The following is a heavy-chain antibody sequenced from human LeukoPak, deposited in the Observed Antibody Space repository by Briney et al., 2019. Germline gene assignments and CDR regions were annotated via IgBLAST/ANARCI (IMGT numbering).Heavy chain of an antibody. CDR1: GFTFSAHS. V-gene: IGHV3-69-1*01. CDR2: ISSTGSV. Sequence: GGSLRLSCAASGFTFSAHSMNWVRQAPGRPPEWLSYISSTGSVYYAPSVQGRFAISRDNARDSLFLQMSGLRGEDTAVYYCARGFWSGPSGWGVAFDLWGQGTMVTVSS. D-gene: IGHD3-3*01. CDR3: ARGFWSGPSGWGVAFDL. J-gene: IGHJ3*01.